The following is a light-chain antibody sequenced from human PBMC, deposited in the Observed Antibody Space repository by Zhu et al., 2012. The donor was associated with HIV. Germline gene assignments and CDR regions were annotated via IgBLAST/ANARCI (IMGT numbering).Light chain of an antibody. J-gene: IGKJ5*01. CDR2: GAS. Sequence: EIVLTQSPATLSLSPGEGATLSCRASQSVGSNLAWYQQKPGQAPRLLIYGASSRATGIPDRFSGSGSETDFTLTIARLEPEDFAVYYCQQYATSPRITFGQGTRLDIK. CDR3: QQYATSPRIT. CDR1: QSVGSN. V-gene: IGKV3-20*01.